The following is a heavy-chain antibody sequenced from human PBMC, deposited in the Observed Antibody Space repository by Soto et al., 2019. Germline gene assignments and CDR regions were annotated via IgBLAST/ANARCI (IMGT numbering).Heavy chain of an antibody. CDR3: TTEVVDTAMVHSFDY. CDR2: IKSKTDGGTT. D-gene: IGHD5-18*01. J-gene: IGHJ4*02. Sequence: EVQLVESGGGLVKPGGSLRLSCAASGFTFSNAWMSWVRQAPGKGLEWVGRIKSKTDGGTTYYAAPVKGRFTISRDDSKHTLYLQMNSLNTEDTAVYYCTTEVVDTAMVHSFDYWGQGTLVTVSS. V-gene: IGHV3-15*01. CDR1: GFTFSNAW.